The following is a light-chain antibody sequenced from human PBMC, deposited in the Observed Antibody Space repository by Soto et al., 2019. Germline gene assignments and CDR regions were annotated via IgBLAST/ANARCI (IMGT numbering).Light chain of an antibody. Sequence: SALTQPASVSGSPGQSITISCIGTSSDVGSYNLVSWYQQYPGKAPKLMIYEVTERPSGVSNRFSGSKSGNTASLTISGLQADDEADYYCCAYTSSATLVFGGGTKLTVL. CDR1: SSDVGSYNL. CDR3: CAYTSSATLV. J-gene: IGLJ2*01. CDR2: EVT. V-gene: IGLV2-23*02.